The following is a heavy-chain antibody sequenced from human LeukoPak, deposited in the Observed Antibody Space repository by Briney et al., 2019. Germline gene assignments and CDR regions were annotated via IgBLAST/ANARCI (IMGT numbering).Heavy chain of an antibody. CDR2: ISGSGGST. CDR3: ANPGNHYHYGMDV. Sequence: GGSLRLSCAASGFTFSSYAMSWVRQAPGKGLEWVSAISGSGGSTYYADSVKGRFTISRDNSKNTLYLQMNSLRAEDTAVYYCANPGNHYHYGMDVWGQGTTVTVSS. J-gene: IGHJ6*02. D-gene: IGHD4-23*01. CDR1: GFTFSSYA. V-gene: IGHV3-23*01.